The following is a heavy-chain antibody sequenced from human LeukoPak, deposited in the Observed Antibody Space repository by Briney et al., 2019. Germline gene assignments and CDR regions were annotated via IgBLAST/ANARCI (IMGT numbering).Heavy chain of an antibody. D-gene: IGHD3-22*01. Sequence: SVKVSCKASGGTFNSYTISWVRQAPGQGLEWMGRIIPILGIANYAQKFQGRVTITADKSTSTAYMELSSLRSEDTAVYYCARDYYDSSGYYFRDYWGQGTLVTVSS. J-gene: IGHJ4*02. CDR2: IIPILGIA. CDR3: ARDYYDSSGYYFRDY. V-gene: IGHV1-69*04. CDR1: GGTFNSYT.